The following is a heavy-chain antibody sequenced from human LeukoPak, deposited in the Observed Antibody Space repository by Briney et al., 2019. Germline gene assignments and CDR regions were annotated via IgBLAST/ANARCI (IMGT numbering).Heavy chain of an antibody. D-gene: IGHD2-2*01. CDR2: IYTSGST. CDR1: GGSINNYY. CDR3: ARLRCRSNSCASRGAFDI. V-gene: IGHV4-4*07. J-gene: IGHJ3*02. Sequence: SETLSLTCTVSGGSINNYYWSWIRQPAGRGLELIGRIYTSGSTNYNPSLKSRVTMSVDTSKNQFSLKLSSVTAADTAVYYCARLRCRSNSCASRGAFDIWGQGTMVTVSS.